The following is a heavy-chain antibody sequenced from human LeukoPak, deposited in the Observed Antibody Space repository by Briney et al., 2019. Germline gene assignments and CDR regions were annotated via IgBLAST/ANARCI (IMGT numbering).Heavy chain of an antibody. J-gene: IGHJ4*02. CDR3: ARGMVRGVIINRSLRFDY. V-gene: IGHV4-34*01. CDR2: INHSGST. Sequence: SETLSLTCAVYGGSFSGYYWSWIRQPPGKGLEWIGEINHSGSTNYNPSLKSRVTISVDTSKNQFSLKLRSVTAAGTAVYYCARGMVRGVIINRSLRFDYWGQGTLVTVSS. D-gene: IGHD3-10*01. CDR1: GGSFSGYY.